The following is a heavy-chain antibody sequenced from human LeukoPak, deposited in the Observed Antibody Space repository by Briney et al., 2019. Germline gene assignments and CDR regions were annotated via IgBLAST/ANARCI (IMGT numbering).Heavy chain of an antibody. V-gene: IGHV4-34*01. CDR1: GGSFSGYY. D-gene: IGHD3-22*01. Sequence: PSETLSLTCAVYGGSFSGYYWSWIRQPPGKGLEWIGEINHSGSTNYNPSLKSRVTISVDTSKNQFSLKLSSVTAADTAVYYCARGRRGYYYDSSGYYKRTLYYYYYYMDVWGKGTTVTVSS. CDR2: INHSGST. CDR3: ARGRRGYYYDSSGYYKRTLYYYYYYMDV. J-gene: IGHJ6*03.